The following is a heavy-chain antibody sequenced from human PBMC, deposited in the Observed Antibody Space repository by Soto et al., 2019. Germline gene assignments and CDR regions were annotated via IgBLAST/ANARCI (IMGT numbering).Heavy chain of an antibody. Sequence: LALTCAGYCGSVNFYYWHWIRQPPGKGLEWIGEINHTGGTHYNPSLKSRVTMSVDTSKNQFSLRLSSVTAADTAIYYCATRITVFGLLIPPFDPWGQGTQVTVPS. CDR3: ATRITVFGLLIPPFDP. J-gene: IGHJ5*02. CDR2: INHTGGT. D-gene: IGHD3-3*01. V-gene: IGHV4-34*01. CDR1: CGSVNFYY.